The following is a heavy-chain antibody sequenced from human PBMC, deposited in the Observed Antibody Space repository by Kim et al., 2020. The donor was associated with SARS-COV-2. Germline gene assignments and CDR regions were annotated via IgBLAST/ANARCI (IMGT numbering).Heavy chain of an antibody. CDR3: AKWGYYYDSSGYYLDGMDV. D-gene: IGHD3-22*01. CDR2: ISGSGGST. Sequence: GGSLRLSCAASGFTFSSYAMSWVRQAPGKGLEWVSAISGSGGSTYYADSVKGRFTISRDNSKNTLYLQMNSLRAEDTAVYYCAKWGYYYDSSGYYLDGMDVWGQVTTVTVSS. V-gene: IGHV3-23*01. CDR1: GFTFSSYA. J-gene: IGHJ6*02.